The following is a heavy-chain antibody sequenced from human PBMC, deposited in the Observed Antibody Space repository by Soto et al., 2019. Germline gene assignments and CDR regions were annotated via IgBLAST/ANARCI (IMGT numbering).Heavy chain of an antibody. V-gene: IGHV3-11*05. CDR1: GFTFNDYY. CDR3: ARIVGARLNDY. D-gene: IGHD1-26*01. J-gene: IGHJ4*02. CDR2: ISTTGSHT. Sequence: QVQLVESGGGLVKPGGSLRLSCAASGFTFNDYYMTWFRQAPGKGLEWVSCISTTGSHTNYADSVKGRFTVSRDNANNSMYLQMNSLRDEDTAVYYCARIVGARLNDYWGQGTLVTVSS.